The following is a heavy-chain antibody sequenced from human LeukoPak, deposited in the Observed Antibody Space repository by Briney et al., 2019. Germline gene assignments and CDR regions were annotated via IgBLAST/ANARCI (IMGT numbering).Heavy chain of an antibody. V-gene: IGHV4-34*01. Sequence: PSETLSLTCAVYGGSFSGYYWSWIRQPPGKGLEWIGEINHSGSTNYNPSLKSRVTISVDTSKNQFSLKLSSVTAADTAVYYCARGGRHFMVATPFGYWGQGTLVTVSS. CDR2: INHSGST. J-gene: IGHJ4*02. CDR1: GGSFSGYY. D-gene: IGHD5-12*01. CDR3: ARGGRHFMVATPFGY.